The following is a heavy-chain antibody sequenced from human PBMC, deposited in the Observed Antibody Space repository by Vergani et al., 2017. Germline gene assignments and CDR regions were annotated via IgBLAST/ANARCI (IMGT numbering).Heavy chain of an antibody. CDR2: ISGSGGST. V-gene: IGHV3-23*01. CDR3: AKGTGYCSGGSCYCTVVGNWYFDL. Sequence: EVQLLESGGGLVQPGGSLRLSCAASGFTFRSYAMSWVRQAPGKGMEWVSAISGSGGSTYYADSVKGRFTISRDNSKNTLYLQMNSLRAEDTAVYYCAKGTGYCSGGSCYCTVVGNWYFDLWGRGTLVTVSS. CDR1: GFTFRSYA. D-gene: IGHD2-15*01. J-gene: IGHJ2*01.